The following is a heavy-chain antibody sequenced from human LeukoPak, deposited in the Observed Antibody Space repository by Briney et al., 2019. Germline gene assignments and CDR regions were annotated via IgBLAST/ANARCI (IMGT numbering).Heavy chain of an antibody. CDR1: GFTFSSYS. CDR2: ISSSSSYI. V-gene: IGHV3-21*01. J-gene: IGHJ5*02. CDR3: ARAYSSSSDNWFDP. Sequence: GGSLRLSCAASGFTFSSYSMNWVRQAPGKGLEWVSSISSSSSYIYYADSVKGRFTISRNNAKNSLYLQMNSLRAEDTAVYYCARAYSSSSDNWFDPWGQGTLVTVSS. D-gene: IGHD6-6*01.